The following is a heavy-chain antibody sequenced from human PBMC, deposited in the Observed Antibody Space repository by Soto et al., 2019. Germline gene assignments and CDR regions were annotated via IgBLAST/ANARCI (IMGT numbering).Heavy chain of an antibody. Sequence: GASVKVSCKASGYTFTSYDINWVRQATGQGLEWMGWMNPNSGNTGYAQKFQGRVTMTRNTSISTAYMELSSLRSEDTAVYYCAKANLFGVVIIAYGMDVWGQGTTVTVSS. CDR2: MNPNSGNT. CDR1: GYTFTSYD. V-gene: IGHV1-8*01. CDR3: AKANLFGVVIIAYGMDV. J-gene: IGHJ6*02. D-gene: IGHD3-3*01.